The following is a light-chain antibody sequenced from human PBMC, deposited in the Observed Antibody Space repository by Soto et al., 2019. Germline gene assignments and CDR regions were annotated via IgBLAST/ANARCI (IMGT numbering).Light chain of an antibody. Sequence: ESVLPQSPATLSFSPVEISPISCRASQSVSSYLAWYQQKPGQADRIIIYDAYNRATGIKARFSGSGSGTDFTLTIRSIEPEDFAVYYCKKRSNWRFNLGTGNTVDIK. CDR2: DAY. V-gene: IGKV3-11*01. J-gene: IGKJ3*01. CDR3: KKRSNWRFN. CDR1: QSVSSY.